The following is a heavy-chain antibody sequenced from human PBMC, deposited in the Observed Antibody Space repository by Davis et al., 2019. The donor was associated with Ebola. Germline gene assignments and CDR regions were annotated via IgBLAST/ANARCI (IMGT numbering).Heavy chain of an antibody. D-gene: IGHD3-10*01. CDR2: ISYDGSNK. Sequence: GESLKISCAASGFTFSSYGMNWVRQAPGKGLEWVAVISYDGSNKYYADSVKGRFTISRDNSKHTLYLQMNSLRAEDTAVYYCAKEVVRGSGSYYASYYYYGMDVWGQGTTVTVSS. J-gene: IGHJ6*02. V-gene: IGHV3-30*18. CDR3: AKEVVRGSGSYYASYYYYGMDV. CDR1: GFTFSSYG.